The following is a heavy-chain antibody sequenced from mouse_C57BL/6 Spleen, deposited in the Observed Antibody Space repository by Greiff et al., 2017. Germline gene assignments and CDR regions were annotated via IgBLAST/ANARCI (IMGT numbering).Heavy chain of an antibody. Sequence: EVQRVESGPELVKPGASVKISCKASGYSFTGYYMHWVKQSHGNILDWIGYIYPYNGVSSYNQKFKGKATLTVDKSSSTAYMELRSLTSEDSAVYYCARGYDYDGYFDVWGTGTTVTVSS. CDR1: GYSFTGYY. D-gene: IGHD2-4*01. J-gene: IGHJ1*03. V-gene: IGHV1-31*01. CDR2: IYPYNGVS. CDR3: ARGYDYDGYFDV.